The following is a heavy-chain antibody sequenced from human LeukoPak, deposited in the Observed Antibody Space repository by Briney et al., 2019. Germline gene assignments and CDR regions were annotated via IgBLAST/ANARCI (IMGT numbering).Heavy chain of an antibody. J-gene: IGHJ3*02. CDR3: TTRLHGDPDAFDI. CDR1: GFTFSNAW. Sequence: PGGSLRLSCAASGFTFSNAWMSWVRQAPGKGLEWVGRIKSKTDGGTTDYAAPVKGRFTISRDDSKNTLYLQMNSLKTEDTAVYYCTTRLHGDPDAFDIWGQGTMVTVSS. V-gene: IGHV3-15*01. CDR2: IKSKTDGGTT.